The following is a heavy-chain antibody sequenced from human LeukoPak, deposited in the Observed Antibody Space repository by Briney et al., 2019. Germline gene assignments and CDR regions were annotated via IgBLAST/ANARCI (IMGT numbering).Heavy chain of an antibody. CDR3: AREHYYDSSGYYY. CDR1: GYSFTSYW. D-gene: IGHD3-22*01. Sequence: HGESLKISCKGSGYSFTSYWIGWVRQMPGKGLEWMGIIYPGDSDTRYSPSFQGQVTISVDKSISTAYLQWSSLKASDTAMYYCAREHYYDSSGYYYWGQGTLVTVSS. J-gene: IGHJ4*02. CDR2: IYPGDSDT. V-gene: IGHV5-51*01.